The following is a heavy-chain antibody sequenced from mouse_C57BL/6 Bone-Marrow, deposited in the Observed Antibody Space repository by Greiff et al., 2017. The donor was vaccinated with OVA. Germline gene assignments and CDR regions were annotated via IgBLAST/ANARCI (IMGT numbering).Heavy chain of an antibody. V-gene: IGHV1-69*01. CDR1: GYTFTSYW. Sequence: VQLQQPGAELVMPGASVKLSCKASGYTFTSYWMHWVKQRPGQGLEWIGEIDPSDSYTNYNQKFKGKSTLTVDKSSSTAYMQLSSLTSEDSAVYYCARCPNYYGSSYDYAMDYWGQGTSVTVSS. CDR3: ARCPNYYGSSYDYAMDY. D-gene: IGHD1-1*01. J-gene: IGHJ4*01. CDR2: IDPSDSYT.